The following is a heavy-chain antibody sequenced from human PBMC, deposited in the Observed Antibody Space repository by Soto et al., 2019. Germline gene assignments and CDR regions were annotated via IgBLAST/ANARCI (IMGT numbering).Heavy chain of an antibody. CDR1: GCSISSSSYY. Sequence: QLQLQESGPGLVKPSETLSLSCTVSGCSISSSSYYWGWVRQPPGKGLEWIGNMYYSGSTYYNPSSKRRVIIVRDTAKNQFSLKLTSVTAADTAVYYWARSIPGTAVNWGQGTLVTVSS. CDR2: MYYSGST. V-gene: IGHV4-39*01. J-gene: IGHJ4*02. D-gene: IGHD6-19*01. CDR3: ARSIPGTAVN.